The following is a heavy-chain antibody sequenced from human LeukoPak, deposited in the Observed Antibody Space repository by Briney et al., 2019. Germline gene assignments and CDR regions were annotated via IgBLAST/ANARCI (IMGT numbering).Heavy chain of an antibody. D-gene: IGHD1-26*01. Sequence: SETLSFTCAVSGYSISSGFYWGWIRQPPGKGLEWIGSTYYSVSTYYNPSLKSRVTISVDTSKNEFSLKVSSVTAADTAVYYCARDLRTVGARYFDYWGQGTLVTVSS. J-gene: IGHJ4*02. CDR2: TYYSVST. CDR3: ARDLRTVGARYFDY. V-gene: IGHV4-38-2*02. CDR1: GYSISSGFY.